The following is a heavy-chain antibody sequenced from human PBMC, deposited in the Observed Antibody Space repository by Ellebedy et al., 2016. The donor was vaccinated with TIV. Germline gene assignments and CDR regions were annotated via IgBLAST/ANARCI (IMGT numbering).Heavy chain of an antibody. CDR1: GFNFRRYW. V-gene: IGHV3-7*01. D-gene: IGHD4-17*01. J-gene: IGHJ5*02. Sequence: GGSLRLSCAASGFNFRRYWMTWVRQAPGKGLEWVAKIRQEGDEIYYVESVKGRFTISRGNAKNSLFLQMNSLRVEDTSVYYCARRASYGDYAVQVNPWFDPWGQGTLVTVSS. CDR3: ARRASYGDYAVQVNPWFDP. CDR2: IRQEGDEI.